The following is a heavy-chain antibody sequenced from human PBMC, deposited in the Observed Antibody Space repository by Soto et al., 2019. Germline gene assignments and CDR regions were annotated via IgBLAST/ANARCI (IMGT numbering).Heavy chain of an antibody. CDR3: AKDETDYGYFDY. CDR2: ISYDGSNK. Sequence: GWSLRPFCAASGFTFSSYGMHWVRQAPGKGLEWVAVISYDGSNKYYADSVKGRFTISRDNSKNTLYLQMNSLRAEDTAVYYCAKDETDYGYFDYRGQGPLVTAS. J-gene: IGHJ4*02. V-gene: IGHV3-30*18. D-gene: IGHD4-17*01. CDR1: GFTFSSYG.